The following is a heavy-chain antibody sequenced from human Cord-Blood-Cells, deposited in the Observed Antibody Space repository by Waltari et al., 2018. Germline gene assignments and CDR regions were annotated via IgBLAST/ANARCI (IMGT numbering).Heavy chain of an antibody. J-gene: IGHJ3*02. D-gene: IGHD2-21*01. CDR3: ARQAYCGGDCYDAFDI. Sequence: QVQLVQSGAEVKKPGSSVKVSCKASGGTFSSYAISWVRQAPGQGLEWMGGIIPIFGTANYAQKFQGRVTITADESTSTAYMELSSLRSEDTAVYYCARQAYCGGDCYDAFDIWGQGTMVTVSS. V-gene: IGHV1-69*01. CDR2: IIPIFGTA. CDR1: GGTFSSYA.